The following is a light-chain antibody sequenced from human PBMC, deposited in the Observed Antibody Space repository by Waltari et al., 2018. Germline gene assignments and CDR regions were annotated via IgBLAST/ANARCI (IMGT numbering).Light chain of an antibody. J-gene: IGLJ1*01. Sequence: QSGLAQPASASGSPGQSITITCTGTSSDVGNYNLVSGYQQPPGKAPTLLIYEVTKRAPGTSDRFSASKSGNTASLSISGLQAQEDEADYYCCSYVGLGTYVFGTGTKVTV. CDR3: CSYVGLGTYV. V-gene: IGLV2-23*02. CDR1: SSDVGNYNL. CDR2: EVT.